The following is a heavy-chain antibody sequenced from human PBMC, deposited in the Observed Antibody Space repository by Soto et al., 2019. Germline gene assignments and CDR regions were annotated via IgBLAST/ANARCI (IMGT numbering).Heavy chain of an antibody. CDR2: ISGGAGDT. D-gene: IGHD3-10*01. V-gene: IGHV3-23*01. J-gene: IGHJ4*02. Sequence: GGSLRLSCAASGFTFRDYYMTWIRQAPGKGLEWVSAISGGAGDTYYADSVKGRFTISRDNSKNRLFLQMKSLRAEDTAIYYCAKSSRITLVRGVTDYWGQGTLVTVSS. CDR1: GFTFRDYY. CDR3: AKSSRITLVRGVTDY.